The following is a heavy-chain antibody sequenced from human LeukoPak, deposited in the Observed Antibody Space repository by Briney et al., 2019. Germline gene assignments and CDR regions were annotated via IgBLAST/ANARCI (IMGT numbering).Heavy chain of an antibody. CDR1: GFTFSSYS. CDR3: ARGRAPITMVRGVTFDY. Sequence: GSLRLSCAASGFTFSSYSMNWIRQPPGKGLEWIGEINHSGSTNYNPSLKSRVTISVDTSKNQFSLKLSSVTAADTAVYYCARGRAPITMVRGVTFDYWGQGTLVTVSS. D-gene: IGHD3-10*01. CDR2: INHSGST. V-gene: IGHV4-34*01. J-gene: IGHJ4*02.